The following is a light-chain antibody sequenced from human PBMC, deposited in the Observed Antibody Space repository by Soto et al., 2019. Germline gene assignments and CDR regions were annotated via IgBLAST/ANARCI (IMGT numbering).Light chain of an antibody. Sequence: QSALTQPASVSGSLGQSITISCTGTRTDIGGYNYVSWYQQPPGKAPKLVIYGVSNRPSGVSNRFSGSKSGNTASLIISGLQAEDEADYYCSSYTTSSTLDVVFGGGTKLTVL. CDR3: SSYTTSSTLDVV. J-gene: IGLJ2*01. V-gene: IGLV2-14*01. CDR1: RTDIGGYNY. CDR2: GVS.